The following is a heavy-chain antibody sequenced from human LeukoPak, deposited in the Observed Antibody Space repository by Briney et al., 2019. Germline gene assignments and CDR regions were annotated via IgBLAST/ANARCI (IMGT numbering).Heavy chain of an antibody. J-gene: IGHJ4*02. Sequence: PSQTLSLTCTVSGGSISSGSYYWSWIRQPAGKGLVWIGRIYTSGSTNYNPSLKSRVTISVDTSKNQFSLKLSSVTAADTAVYYCARDAGHDSSGYYLDLYYWGQGTLVTVSS. CDR3: ARDAGHDSSGYYLDLYY. CDR1: GGSISSGSYY. CDR2: IYTSGST. D-gene: IGHD3-22*01. V-gene: IGHV4-61*02.